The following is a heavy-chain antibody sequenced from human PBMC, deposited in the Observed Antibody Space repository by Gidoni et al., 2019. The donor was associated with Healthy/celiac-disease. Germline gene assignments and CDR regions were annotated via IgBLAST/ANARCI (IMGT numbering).Heavy chain of an antibody. J-gene: IGHJ6*02. D-gene: IGHD5-18*01. V-gene: IGHV4-34*01. CDR2: INHSGST. Sequence: QVQLQQWGAGLLKPSETLSLTCAVYGGSFSGYYWSWIRQPPGKGLEWIGEINHSGSTNYNPSLKSRVTISVDTSKNQFSLKLSSVTAADTAVYYCASHRRGYSYGYRWYYYYGMDVWGQGTTVTVSS. CDR1: GGSFSGYY. CDR3: ASHRRGYSYGYRWYYYYGMDV.